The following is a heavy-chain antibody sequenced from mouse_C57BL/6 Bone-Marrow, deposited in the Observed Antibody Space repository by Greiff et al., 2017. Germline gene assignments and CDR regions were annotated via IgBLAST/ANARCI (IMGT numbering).Heavy chain of an antibody. J-gene: IGHJ1*03. D-gene: IGHD1-1*01. CDR3: ARLYYYGRDWYFDV. Sequence: VKLMESGAELARPGASVKLSCKASGYTFTSYGISWVKQRTGQGLEWIGVIYPRSGTTYYNEKFKGKATLTADKSSSTAYMELRSLTSEDSAVYFCARLYYYGRDWYFDVWGTGTTVTVSA. CDR1: GYTFTSYG. CDR2: IYPRSGTT. V-gene: IGHV1-81*01.